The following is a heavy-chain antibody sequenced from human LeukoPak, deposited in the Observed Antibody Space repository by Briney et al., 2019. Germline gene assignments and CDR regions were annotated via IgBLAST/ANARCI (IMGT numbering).Heavy chain of an antibody. CDR1: GFTFDDYA. Sequence: GGSLRLSCAASGFTFDDYAMHWVRQAPGKGLEWVSGISWNSGSIGYADSVKGRFTISRDNAKNSLYLQMNSLRPEDTALYYCAKDRAMVRGVIVDYWGQGTLVTVSS. CDR2: ISWNSGSI. CDR3: AKDRAMVRGVIVDY. V-gene: IGHV3-9*01. J-gene: IGHJ4*02. D-gene: IGHD3-10*01.